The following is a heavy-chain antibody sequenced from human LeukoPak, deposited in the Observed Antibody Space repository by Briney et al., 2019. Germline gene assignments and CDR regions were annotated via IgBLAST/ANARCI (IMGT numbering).Heavy chain of an antibody. D-gene: IGHD1-1*01. CDR1: GYTFTGYY. Sequence: ASVKVSCRASGYTFTGYYMHWVRQAPGQGLEWMGWINPNSGGTNYAQKFQGRVTMTRDTSISTAYMELSRLRSDDTAVYYCARDQRGFGTGTTKAYNYWGQGTLVTVSS. J-gene: IGHJ4*02. CDR3: ARDQRGFGTGTTKAYNY. V-gene: IGHV1-2*02. CDR2: INPNSGGT.